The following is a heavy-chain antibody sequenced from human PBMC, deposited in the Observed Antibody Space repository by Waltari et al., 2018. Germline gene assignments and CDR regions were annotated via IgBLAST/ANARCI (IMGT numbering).Heavy chain of an antibody. J-gene: IGHJ4*02. CDR1: GVTLGDTW. D-gene: IGHD1-26*01. V-gene: IGHV3-74*01. Sequence: EVQLVESGGGLVQPGGSLRLSCAVSGVTLGDTWINWVRQTPGKGLMWVSRINPDGRTTNYADSVTGRCTISRDNAKNMVYLQMHSLGAEDTAVYYCATAGNYRFDFWGQGTLVTVSP. CDR2: INPDGRTT. CDR3: ATAGNYRFDF.